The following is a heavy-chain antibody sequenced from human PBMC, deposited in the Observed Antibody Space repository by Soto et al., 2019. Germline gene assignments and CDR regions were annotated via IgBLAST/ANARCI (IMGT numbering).Heavy chain of an antibody. CDR2: ISDGGSYT. J-gene: IGHJ6*02. CDR3: ARATEAVNSYAGVDV. Sequence: PGGSLRLSCVASGFTFSDYYMAWVRRAPGKGLEWVSYISDGGSYTNHGAFVRGRVTVSRDDSRNSLYLEMNRLRVEDTGIYYCARATEAVNSYAGVDVWGQGTTVTVSS. CDR1: GFTFSDYY. D-gene: IGHD6-19*01. V-gene: IGHV3-11*06.